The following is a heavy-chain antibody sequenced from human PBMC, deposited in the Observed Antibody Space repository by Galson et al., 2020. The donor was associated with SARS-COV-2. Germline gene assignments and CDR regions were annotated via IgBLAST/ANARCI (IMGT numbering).Heavy chain of an antibody. Sequence: GGSLRLSCTASGFRFSAYGMHWVRQAPGKGLEWLSFIWPDGTKKYYADSVQGRLTISRDNSKNTLYLQMNSLRDDDTAVYYCARDGPHYDIDYWGQGTLVTVSS. D-gene: IGHD3-22*01. CDR3: ARDGPHYDIDY. J-gene: IGHJ4*02. CDR2: IWPDGTKK. CDR1: GFRFSAYG. V-gene: IGHV3-33*01.